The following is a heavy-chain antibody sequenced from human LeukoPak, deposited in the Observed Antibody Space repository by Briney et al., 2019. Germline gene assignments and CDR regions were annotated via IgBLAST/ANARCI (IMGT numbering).Heavy chain of an antibody. J-gene: IGHJ4*02. CDR3: AKKGIAAVGGYYFDY. CDR2: IGGSPGDT. CDR1: GFTFRSYA. V-gene: IGHV3-23*01. D-gene: IGHD6-13*01. Sequence: PGGSLRLSCVVSGFTFRSYAMSWVRQGPGKGLEWVSAIGGSPGDTYYADSVKGRFIISGDNSKNTLYLQMNSLRAEDTAVYYCAKKGIAAVGGYYFDYWGQGTLVTVSS.